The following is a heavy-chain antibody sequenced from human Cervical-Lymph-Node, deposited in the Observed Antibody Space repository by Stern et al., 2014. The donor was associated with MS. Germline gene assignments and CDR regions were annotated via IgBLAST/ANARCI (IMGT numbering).Heavy chain of an antibody. V-gene: IGHV2-5*02. J-gene: IGHJ4*02. CDR1: GFSLSTSGVG. Sequence: QVPLKESGPTLVKPTQTLTLTCTFSGFSLSTSGVGVGWIRQPPGKALEWLALIYLDGEERYSPSLKNRVTITKDTSKDQVVLTMTNMDPVDTATYYCAREYYYDSSGYYTNYFDYWGQGTLVTVSS. CDR3: AREYYYDSSGYYTNYFDY. D-gene: IGHD3-22*01. CDR2: IYLDGEE.